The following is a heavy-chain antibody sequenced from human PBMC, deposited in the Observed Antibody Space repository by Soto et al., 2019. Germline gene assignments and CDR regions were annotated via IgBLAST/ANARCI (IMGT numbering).Heavy chain of an antibody. CDR3: ARDQPGYSYGYGLGY. J-gene: IGHJ4*02. D-gene: IGHD5-18*01. V-gene: IGHV3-21*01. CDR2: ISSSSSYI. Sequence: GGSLRLSCAASGFTFSSYNMNWVRQAPGKGLEWVSSISSSSSYIYYADSVKGRFTISRDNAKNSLYLQMNSLRAEDTAVYYCARDQPGYSYGYGLGYWGQGTLVTVSS. CDR1: GFTFSSYN.